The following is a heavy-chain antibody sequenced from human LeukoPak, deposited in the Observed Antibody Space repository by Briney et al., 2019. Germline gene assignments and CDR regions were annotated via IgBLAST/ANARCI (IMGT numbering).Heavy chain of an antibody. J-gene: IGHJ3*02. D-gene: IGHD2-15*01. CDR1: GFTFSSHA. CDR3: AKDKIVVVVAATDAFDI. V-gene: IGHV3-23*01. Sequence: GSLRLSCAACGFTFSSHAMSWVRQAPGTGLEWVSAISGSGGSTYYADSVKGRFTISRDNSKNPLYLQMNSLRAEDTAVYYCAKDKIVVVVAATDAFDIWGQGTMGTVSS. CDR2: ISGSGGST.